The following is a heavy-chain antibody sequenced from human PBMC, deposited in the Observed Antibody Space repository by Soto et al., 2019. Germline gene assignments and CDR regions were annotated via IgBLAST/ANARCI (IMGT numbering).Heavy chain of an antibody. V-gene: IGHV3-33*01. J-gene: IGHJ4*02. Sequence: QVQLVESGGGVVQPGRSLRLSCAASGFTFSDYGMHWVRQAPGKGLEWVAVIWYDGSEKYYADSVKGRFTISRDNSKNTLYRKMNSLRGEDTAVYYCARQSLGNIRLRGFDYWGQGALVTVSS. CDR1: GFTFSDYG. CDR2: IWYDGSEK. D-gene: IGHD1-1*01. CDR3: ARQSLGNIRLRGFDY.